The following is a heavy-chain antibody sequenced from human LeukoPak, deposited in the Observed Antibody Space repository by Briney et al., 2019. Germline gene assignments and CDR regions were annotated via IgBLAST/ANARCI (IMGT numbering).Heavy chain of an antibody. CDR3: AREAPRLIFEADAFDI. CDR1: GFTFSDYH. J-gene: IGHJ3*02. Sequence: PGGSLRLSCAASGFTFSDYHMNWIRQAPGKGLEWVAYIFSTGSTIYYADSVKGRFTISRDNAKNSLFLQMNSLRAEDTAVYYCAREAPRLIFEADAFDIWGQGTRVTVSS. D-gene: IGHD5-12*01. V-gene: IGHV3-11*01. CDR2: IFSTGSTI.